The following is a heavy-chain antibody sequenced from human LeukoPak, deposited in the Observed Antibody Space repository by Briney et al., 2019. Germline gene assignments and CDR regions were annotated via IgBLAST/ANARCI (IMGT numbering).Heavy chain of an antibody. CDR1: GFTFSNYA. Sequence: GGSLRLSCAASGFTFSNYAMSWVRQAPGKGLEWVSGITNSGGGTFHADSVKGRFTISRDNSKNTLYLQMNNLRAEDTAIYYCAKKGAVTATGYFDYWGQGTLVTVSS. J-gene: IGHJ4*02. D-gene: IGHD2-21*02. CDR3: AKKGAVTATGYFDY. V-gene: IGHV3-23*01. CDR2: ITNSGGGT.